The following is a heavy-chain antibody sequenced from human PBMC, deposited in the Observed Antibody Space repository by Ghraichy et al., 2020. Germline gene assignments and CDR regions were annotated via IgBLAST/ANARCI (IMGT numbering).Heavy chain of an antibody. D-gene: IGHD6-6*01. CDR2: IWYDGSNK. V-gene: IGHV3-33*01. CDR3: ARDPARFAYYYYGMDV. Sequence: GGSLRLSCAASGFTFSSYGMHWVRQAPGKGLEWVAVIWYDGSNKYYADSVKGRFTISRDNSKNTLYLQMNSLRAEDTAVYYCARDPARFAYYYYGMDVWGQGTTVTVSS. J-gene: IGHJ6*02. CDR1: GFTFSSYG.